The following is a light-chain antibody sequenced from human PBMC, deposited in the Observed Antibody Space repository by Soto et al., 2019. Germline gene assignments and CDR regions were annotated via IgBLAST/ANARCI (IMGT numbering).Light chain of an antibody. CDR2: DNN. CDR1: SSNIGALYD. CDR3: QSYDNSLSGRVV. Sequence: QSVLTQPPSVSGAPGQRVTISCTGSSSNIGALYDVNWYQQLPGTAPKLLIYDNNNRPSGVPDRFSGSKSGTSASLAITGLQAEDEADYYCQSYDNSLSGRVVFGGGTKVTVL. J-gene: IGLJ2*01. V-gene: IGLV1-40*01.